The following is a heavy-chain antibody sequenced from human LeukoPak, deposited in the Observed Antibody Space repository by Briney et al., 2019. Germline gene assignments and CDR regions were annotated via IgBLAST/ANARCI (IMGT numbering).Heavy chain of an antibody. CDR2: MSYSGST. CDR1: GGSVSNYY. J-gene: IGHJ4*02. CDR3: ARRPQYGSYDY. Sequence: PSETLSLTCIVSGGSVSNYYWSWIRQPPGKGLEWIGYMSYSGSTNYNPSLKSRVTISVDTSKNQFSLKLSSVTAADTAVYYCARRPQYGSYDYWGQGTLVTVSS. V-gene: IGHV4-59*08. D-gene: IGHD4-17*01.